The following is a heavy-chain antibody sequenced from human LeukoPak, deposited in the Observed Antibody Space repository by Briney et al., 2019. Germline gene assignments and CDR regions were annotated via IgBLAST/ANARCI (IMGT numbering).Heavy chain of an antibody. D-gene: IGHD3-10*01. CDR1: GYTFTGYY. CDR3: ASRGGSGSYYNIPYYYYGMDV. Sequence: ASVKVSCTASGYTFTGYYMHWLRPAPGQGLAWMGWMNPNSGNTGYAQKFQGRVTMTRNTSISTAYMELSSLRSEDTAVYYCASRGGSGSYYNIPYYYYGMDVWGQGTTVTVSS. CDR2: MNPNSGNT. V-gene: IGHV1-8*02. J-gene: IGHJ6*02.